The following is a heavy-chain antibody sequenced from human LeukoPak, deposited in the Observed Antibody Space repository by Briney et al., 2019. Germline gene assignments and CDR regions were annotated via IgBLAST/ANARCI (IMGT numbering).Heavy chain of an antibody. CDR2: IKEDGSEK. J-gene: IGHJ4*02. CDR3: ATDFD. Sequence: GGSLRLSCAASGFTFSSYWLHWVRQSPGKGLEWVAAIKEDGSEKYYVDSVKGRFTISRDKAKNSLHLQMNSLTVEDTAVYYCATDFDWGQGTLVTVSS. CDR1: GFTFSSYW. V-gene: IGHV3-7*01.